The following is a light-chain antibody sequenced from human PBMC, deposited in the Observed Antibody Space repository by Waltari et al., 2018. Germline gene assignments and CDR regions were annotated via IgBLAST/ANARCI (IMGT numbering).Light chain of an antibody. CDR2: GNS. V-gene: IGLV1-40*01. CDR1: SSTIGAGYD. Sequence: QSVLTQPPSVSGAPGQRVTISCTVGSSTIGAGYDVHGYQQLPGTAPKLLIYGNSNRPSGVPDRFSGSKSGTSASLAITGLQAEDEADYYCQSYDSSLSGSVFGGGTKLTVL. J-gene: IGLJ2*01. CDR3: QSYDSSLSGSV.